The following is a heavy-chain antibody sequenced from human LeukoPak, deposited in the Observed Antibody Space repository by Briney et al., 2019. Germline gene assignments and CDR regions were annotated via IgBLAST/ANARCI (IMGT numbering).Heavy chain of an antibody. CDR1: GFTFSKYW. CDR2: INTDGTVT. V-gene: IGHV3-74*01. D-gene: IGHD6-19*01. Sequence: GGSLRLSCAASGFTFSKYWMLWVRRAPGRGLESVSRINTDGTVTTYADSVKGRFTVSRDNADNTMFLQMNSARDEDTAVHYCATKQWLAPPPDSWGQGTPVTVSS. CDR3: ATKQWLAPPPDS. J-gene: IGHJ4*02.